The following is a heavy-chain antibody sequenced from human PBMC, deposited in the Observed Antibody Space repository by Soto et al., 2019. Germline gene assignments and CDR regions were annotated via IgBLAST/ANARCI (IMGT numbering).Heavy chain of an antibody. CDR3: ARVIDYYGSGSYYKVNYYYYYMDV. CDR1: GASFSGYQ. CDR2: INDSGNI. Sequence: SETLSLTCAVYGASFSGYQWTWIRQTPGKGLEWIGEINDSGNINYNPSLKSRVTISLDTPKKQISLKLSSVTAADSAVYYCARVIDYYGSGSYYKVNYYYYYMDVWGKGTTVTVSS. V-gene: IGHV4-34*01. D-gene: IGHD3-10*01. J-gene: IGHJ6*03.